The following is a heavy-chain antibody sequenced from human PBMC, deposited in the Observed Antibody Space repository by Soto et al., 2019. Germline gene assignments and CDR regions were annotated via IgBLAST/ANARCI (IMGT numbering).Heavy chain of an antibody. CDR3: ARGRGYSGQRRGWFDP. CDR1: GGSISTYY. CDR2: IYYSGRT. D-gene: IGHD5-12*01. Sequence: QLQLQESGPGLVKPSETLSLTCTVSGGSISTYYWNWIRQPPGKGLEWIGDIYYSGRTNYNPSLKTRVAISVHMSKNQFSMNLSSVTPADTAVYYCARGRGYSGQRRGWFDPWGQGTLVTVSS. J-gene: IGHJ5*02. V-gene: IGHV4-59*01.